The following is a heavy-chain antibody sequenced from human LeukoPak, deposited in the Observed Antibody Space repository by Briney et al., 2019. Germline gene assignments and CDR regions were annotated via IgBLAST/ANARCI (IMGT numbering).Heavy chain of an antibody. CDR1: GYTFTSYG. Sequence: ASVKVSCKASGYTFTSYGISWVRQAPGQGLEWMGWISAYSGTTNYAQRFQGRATMTIDTSTTTAYMELRGLAFDDTAVYYCARGGSNWNYQYYFDYWGQGTLVTVSS. CDR3: ARGGSNWNYQYYFDY. J-gene: IGHJ4*02. D-gene: IGHD1-7*01. V-gene: IGHV1-18*01. CDR2: ISAYSGTT.